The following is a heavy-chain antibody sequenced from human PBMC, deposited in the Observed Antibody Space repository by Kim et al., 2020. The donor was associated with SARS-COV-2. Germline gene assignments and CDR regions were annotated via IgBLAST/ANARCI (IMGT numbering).Heavy chain of an antibody. CDR1: GFTFSSYS. V-gene: IGHV3-48*02. CDR3: ARDRAPGGISFIGY. J-gene: IGHJ4*02. Sequence: GGSLRLSCAASGFTFSSYSMNWVRQAPGKGLEWVSHISSSSRTIYYADSVKGRFTISRDNAKNSLYLQMNSLRDEDTAVYHCARDRAPGGISFIGYWGQGTLVTVSS. CDR2: ISSSSRTI. D-gene: IGHD3-16*02.